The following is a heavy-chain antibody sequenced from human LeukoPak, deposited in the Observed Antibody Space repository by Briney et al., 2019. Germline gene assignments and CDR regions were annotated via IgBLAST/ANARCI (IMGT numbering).Heavy chain of an antibody. J-gene: IGHJ4*02. Sequence: ASMKVSCKSSGYTFTGYYMHWVRQAPGQGHEWMGWINPNSGGTNYAQKFQGRVTMTRDTSISTAYMELSSLRSDDTAVYYCARDRVKRGGYDFDYWGQGTLVTVSS. D-gene: IGHD5-12*01. CDR1: GYTFTGYY. CDR3: ARDRVKRGGYDFDY. V-gene: IGHV1-2*02. CDR2: INPNSGGT.